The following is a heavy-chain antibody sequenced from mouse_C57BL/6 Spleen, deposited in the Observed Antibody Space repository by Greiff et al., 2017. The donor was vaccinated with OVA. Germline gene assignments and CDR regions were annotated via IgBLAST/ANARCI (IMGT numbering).Heavy chain of an antibody. D-gene: IGHD2-12*01. CDR2: ISYDGSN. V-gene: IGHV3-6*01. J-gene: IGHJ3*01. CDR3: AREDYSPFFAY. CDR1: GYSITSGYY. Sequence: VQLKESGPGLVKPSQSLSLTCSVTGYSITSGYYWNWIRQFPGNKLEWMGYISYDGSNNYNPSLKNRISITRDTSKNQFFLKLNSVTTEDTATYYCAREDYSPFFAYWGQGTLVTVSA.